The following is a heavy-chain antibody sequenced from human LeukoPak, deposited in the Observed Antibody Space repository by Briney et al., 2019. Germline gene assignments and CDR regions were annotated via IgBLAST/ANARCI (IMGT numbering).Heavy chain of an antibody. CDR2: INGSGGST. CDR3: ARGGAGYNFGAFDI. CDR1: GFTFSSYA. Sequence: PGGSLRLSCAASGFTFSSYAMSWVRQAPGKGLEWVSDINGSGGSTYYADSVKGRFTISRDNSKNTLYLQMNSLRPEDMAVYYCARGGAGYNFGAFDIWGQGTMVTVSS. J-gene: IGHJ3*02. D-gene: IGHD5-24*01. V-gene: IGHV3-23*01.